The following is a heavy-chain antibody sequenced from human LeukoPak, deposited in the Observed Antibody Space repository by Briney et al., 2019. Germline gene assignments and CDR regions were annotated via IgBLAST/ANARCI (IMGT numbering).Heavy chain of an antibody. CDR2: INHSGST. Sequence: SETLSLTCAVYGGSFSGYYWSWIGQPPGKSVEWIGEINHSGSTNYNPSLKSRVTISVDTSKNQFSLKLSSVTAADTAVYYCARGGRSLVAAQFDLWGRGTLVTVSS. J-gene: IGHJ2*01. V-gene: IGHV4-34*01. CDR1: GGSFSGYY. CDR3: ARGGRSLVAAQFDL. D-gene: IGHD2-15*01.